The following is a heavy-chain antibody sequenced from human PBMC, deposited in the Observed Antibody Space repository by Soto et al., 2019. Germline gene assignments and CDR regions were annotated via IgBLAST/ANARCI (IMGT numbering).Heavy chain of an antibody. D-gene: IGHD3-10*02. CDR2: ISGSGDTT. CDR1: EFTFSSYA. V-gene: IGHV3-23*01. Sequence: EVQLLESGGGLVQPGGSLRLSCAASEFTFSSYAMSWVRQAPGKGLEWVSAISGSGDTTYYADAVKGRFTISRDNSKHTLYRQMNSLRAEDSAVYYCAKLSPCSGTYWEYFDYWGQGILVTVSS. CDR3: AKLSPCSGTYWEYFDY. J-gene: IGHJ4*02.